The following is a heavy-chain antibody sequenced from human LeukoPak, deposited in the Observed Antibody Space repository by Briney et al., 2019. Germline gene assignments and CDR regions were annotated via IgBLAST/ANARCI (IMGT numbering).Heavy chain of an antibody. Sequence: GGSLRLSCAASGFTFTTYAIHWVRQAPGKGLEWVAVISYDGSDKYYADFVQGRFTISRDNSKNTLYLEINSLSPGDTAVYYCARDADIGVLDYWGQGTLVTVSS. V-gene: IGHV3-30*01. CDR1: GFTFTTYA. J-gene: IGHJ4*02. CDR3: ARDADIGVLDY. D-gene: IGHD5-12*01. CDR2: ISYDGSDK.